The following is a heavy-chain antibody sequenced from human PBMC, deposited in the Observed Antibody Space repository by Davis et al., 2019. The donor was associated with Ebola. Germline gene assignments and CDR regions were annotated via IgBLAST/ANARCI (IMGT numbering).Heavy chain of an antibody. Sequence: PGGSLRLSCTASGFTFSSYCMSWVRQAPGRGLEWVANINQDGSEKSYVDSVKGRFTISRDNAKNSLSLQMNSLRADDTAVYYCARDYVWGTYRTPADWGRGTLVTVSS. V-gene: IGHV3-7*01. CDR1: GFTFSSYC. D-gene: IGHD3-16*02. CDR2: INQDGSEK. CDR3: ARDYVWGTYRTPAD. J-gene: IGHJ4*02.